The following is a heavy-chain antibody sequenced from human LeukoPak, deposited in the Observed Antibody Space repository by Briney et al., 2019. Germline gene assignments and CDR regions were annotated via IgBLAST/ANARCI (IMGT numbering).Heavy chain of an antibody. CDR2: IYYSGST. J-gene: IGHJ5*02. CDR1: GGSISSSSYY. Sequence: PSETLSLTCTVSGGSISSSSYYWGWIRQPPGKGLEWIGSIYYSGSTYYNPSLKSRVTISIATSKNHFSLKLTSVTAADTAVYYCAREPVTYSNSARHNWFDPWGQGTLVTVSS. V-gene: IGHV4-39*02. D-gene: IGHD6-6*01. CDR3: AREPVTYSNSARHNWFDP.